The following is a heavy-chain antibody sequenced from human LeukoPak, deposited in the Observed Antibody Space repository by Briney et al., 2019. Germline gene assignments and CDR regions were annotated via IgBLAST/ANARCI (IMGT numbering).Heavy chain of an antibody. V-gene: IGHV3-30-3*01. Sequence: GGSLRLSCAASGFTFSSYAMHWVRQAPGKGLEWVAIISYDGSNKYYADSVKGRFTISRDNSKNTLFLQMNSLRAEDTAVYYCARGGAGSPLYYYYYMDVWGKGTTVTVSS. CDR2: ISYDGSNK. CDR3: ARGGAGSPLYYYYYMDV. J-gene: IGHJ6*03. CDR1: GFTFSSYA. D-gene: IGHD1-26*01.